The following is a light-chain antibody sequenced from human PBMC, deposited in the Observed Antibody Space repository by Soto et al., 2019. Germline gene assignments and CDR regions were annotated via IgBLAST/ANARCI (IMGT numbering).Light chain of an antibody. CDR1: NIGSKS. J-gene: IGLJ2*01. V-gene: IGLV3-21*04. Sequence: SYELTQPPSVSVAPGKTATITCGGSNIGSKSVHWYQQKPGQAPVLVIYYDTDRTSGVPERLSGSNSGSTAALTISRVAAGDEADYYCQVWDIGSGVIFGGGTKLTVL. CDR2: YDT. CDR3: QVWDIGSGVI.